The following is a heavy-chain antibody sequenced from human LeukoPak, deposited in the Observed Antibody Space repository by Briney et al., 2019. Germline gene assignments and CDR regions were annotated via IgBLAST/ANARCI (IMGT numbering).Heavy chain of an antibody. CDR1: GFSFSNTW. CDR2: VKSKNDGGTA. Sequence: GGSLRLSCAASGFSFSNTWMNWVRLAPGKGLEWVGRVKSKNDGGTADYAAPVKGRFTISRDDSKSTLYVQMSSLKIEDTALYYCTPGGKDYVHWGQGTLVTVSS. CDR3: TPGGKDYVH. J-gene: IGHJ4*02. D-gene: IGHD4-17*01. V-gene: IGHV3-15*07.